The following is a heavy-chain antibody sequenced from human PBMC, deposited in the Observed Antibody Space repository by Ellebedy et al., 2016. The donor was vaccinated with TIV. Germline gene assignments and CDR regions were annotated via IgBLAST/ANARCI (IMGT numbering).Heavy chain of an antibody. D-gene: IGHD4-17*01. CDR3: AREPALTVTTLTGADY. J-gene: IGHJ4*02. Sequence: MPSETLSLTCAVSGGSISSSNWWSWVRQPPGKGLEWIGEIYHSGSTNYNPSLKSRVTISVDTSKNQFSLKLSSVTAADTAVYYCAREPALTVTTLTGADYWGQGTLVTVSS. CDR2: IYHSGST. CDR1: GGSISSSNW. V-gene: IGHV4-4*02.